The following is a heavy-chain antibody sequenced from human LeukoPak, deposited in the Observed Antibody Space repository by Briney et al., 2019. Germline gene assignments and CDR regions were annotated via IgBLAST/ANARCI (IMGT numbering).Heavy chain of an antibody. D-gene: IGHD2-21*02. V-gene: IGHV4-39*07. Sequence: SETLSLTCTVSGGSISSSSYYWGWIRQPPWKGLEWIASIYYSGSTYYNPSLKSRVTISVDTSKNQFSLKLSSVTAADTAVYYCARGVCGGDCSWLRAVYWFDPWGQGTLVTVSS. J-gene: IGHJ5*02. CDR1: GGSISSSSYY. CDR3: ARGVCGGDCSWLRAVYWFDP. CDR2: IYYSGST.